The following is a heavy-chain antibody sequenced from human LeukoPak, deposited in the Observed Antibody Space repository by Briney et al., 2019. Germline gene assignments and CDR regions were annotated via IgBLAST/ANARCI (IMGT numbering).Heavy chain of an antibody. CDR2: ISGSGRST. CDR1: GFTVTNDY. J-gene: IGHJ4*02. D-gene: IGHD5-18*01. Sequence: PGGSLRLSCAVSGFTVTNDYMNWVRQAPGKGLEWVASISGSGRSTNYGNSVKGRFTISRDNSKNTLYLQMNSLRAEDTAVYYCAKNRGYSYGDYFDYWGQGTLVTVSS. V-gene: IGHV3-23*01. CDR3: AKNRGYSYGDYFDY.